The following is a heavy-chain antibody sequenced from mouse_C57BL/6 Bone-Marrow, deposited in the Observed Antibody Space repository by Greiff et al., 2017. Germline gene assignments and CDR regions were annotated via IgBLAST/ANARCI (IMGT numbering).Heavy chain of an antibody. CDR3: AWDCYFVFAY. V-gene: IGHV5-4*03. CDR2: ISDGGSYT. CDR1: GFTFSSYA. D-gene: IGHD2-3*01. J-gene: IGHJ3*01. Sequence: EVKLVESGGGLVKPGGSLKLSCAASGFTFSSYAMSWVRQTPEKRLEWVATISDGGSYTYYHANVKGRFLISRDNAKHNLYLQMSHLKSEDTSLYYCAWDCYFVFAYWGQGTLVTVSA.